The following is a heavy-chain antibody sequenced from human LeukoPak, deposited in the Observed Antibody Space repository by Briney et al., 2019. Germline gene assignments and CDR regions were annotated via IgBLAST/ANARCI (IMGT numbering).Heavy chain of an antibody. CDR1: GGSISSHY. D-gene: IGHD2-21*02. V-gene: IGHV4-59*11. J-gene: IGHJ4*02. CDR3: ARIWWGRDPYYFDY. Sequence: PSETLSLTCTVSGGSISSHYWSWIRQPPGKGLEWIGYIYHSGSTYYNPSLKSRVTISVDRSKNQFSLKLSSVTAADTAVYYCARIWWGRDPYYFDYWGQGTLVTVSS. CDR2: IYHSGST.